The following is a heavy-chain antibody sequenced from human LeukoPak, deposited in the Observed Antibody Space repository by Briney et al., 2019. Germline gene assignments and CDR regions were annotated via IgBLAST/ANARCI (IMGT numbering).Heavy chain of an antibody. J-gene: IGHJ6*03. Sequence: AAVKVSSTASVYSFTTFDINWVRQAPGQGLEWMGWLNPNTGKTGYAQKFQDRDTITGNSTISTVDMELSSLTSDDTAVYYCARGPLTGEHYHYYMDVWGKGTTVTVSS. CDR2: LNPNTGKT. V-gene: IGHV1-8*03. CDR3: ARGPLTGEHYHYYMDV. D-gene: IGHD7-27*01. CDR1: VYSFTTFD.